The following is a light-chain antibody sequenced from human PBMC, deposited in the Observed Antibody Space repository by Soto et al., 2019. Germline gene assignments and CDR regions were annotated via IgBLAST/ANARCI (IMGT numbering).Light chain of an antibody. CDR3: QSYDSSLSAL. V-gene: IGLV1-40*01. CDR2: GNS. CDR1: SSNIGAGYD. J-gene: IGLJ3*02. Sequence: QSVLTQPPSVSGAPGQRVTISCTGSSSNIGAGYDVHWYQQLPGTAPKLLIYGNSNRPSGFPDRFSGSKSGTSASLAITGFQAEDEAYYYCQSYDSSLSALFGGGTKRTVL.